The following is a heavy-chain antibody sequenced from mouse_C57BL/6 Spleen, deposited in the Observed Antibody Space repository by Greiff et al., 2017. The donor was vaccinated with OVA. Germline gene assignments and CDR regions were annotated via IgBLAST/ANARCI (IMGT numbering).Heavy chain of an antibody. V-gene: IGHV14-1*01. CDR3: TTDYYGSSPYAMDY. Sequence: EVQLQQSGAELVRPGASVKLSCTASGFNIKDYYMHWVKQRPEQGLEWIGRIDPEDGDTEYDPKFKGKATLTADTSSNTAYLQLSSLTSEDTAVYYCTTDYYGSSPYAMDYWGQGTSVTVSS. J-gene: IGHJ4*01. D-gene: IGHD1-1*01. CDR2: IDPEDGDT. CDR1: GFNIKDYY.